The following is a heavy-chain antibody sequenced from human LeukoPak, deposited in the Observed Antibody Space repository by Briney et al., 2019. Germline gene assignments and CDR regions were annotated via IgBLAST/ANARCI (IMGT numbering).Heavy chain of an antibody. J-gene: IGHJ3*02. Sequence: SETLSLTCAVYGGSFSGYYWSWIRQPPGKGLEWIGYIYYSGSTYYNPSLKSRVTISVDTSKNQFSLKLSSVTAADTAVYYCARDGYSYGQDAFDIWGQGTMVTVSS. V-gene: IGHV4-30-4*08. D-gene: IGHD5-18*01. CDR2: IYYSGST. CDR3: ARDGYSYGQDAFDI. CDR1: GGSFSGYY.